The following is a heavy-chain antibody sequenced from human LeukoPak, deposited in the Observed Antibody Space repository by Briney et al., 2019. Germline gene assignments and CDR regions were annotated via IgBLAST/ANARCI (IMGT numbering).Heavy chain of an antibody. CDR1: GGSVSSGSYY. Sequence: SETLSLTCTVSGGSVSSGSYYWSWIRQPPGKGLEWIGYIYYSGSTNYNPSLKSRVTISLQTSKNQFSLKLSSVTAADTAVYYCARDSGSSGHLDCWGQGTLVTVSS. J-gene: IGHJ4*02. CDR2: IYYSGST. D-gene: IGHD3-22*01. CDR3: ARDSGSSGHLDC. V-gene: IGHV4-61*01.